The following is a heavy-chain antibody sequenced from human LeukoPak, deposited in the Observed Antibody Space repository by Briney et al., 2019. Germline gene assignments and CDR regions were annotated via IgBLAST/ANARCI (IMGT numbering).Heavy chain of an antibody. CDR1: GFTFSSYA. D-gene: IGHD5-12*01. J-gene: IGHJ4*02. Sequence: PGRSLRLSCAASGFTFSSYAMHWVRQAPGKGLEWVAVISYDGSNKYYADSVKGRFTISRDNSKNTLYLQMNSLRAEDTAVYYCARATPGSRVSWGQGTLVTVSS. CDR2: ISYDGSNK. CDR3: ARATPGSRVS. V-gene: IGHV3-30-3*01.